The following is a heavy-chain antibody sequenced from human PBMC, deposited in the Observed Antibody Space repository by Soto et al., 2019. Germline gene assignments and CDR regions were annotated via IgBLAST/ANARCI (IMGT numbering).Heavy chain of an antibody. CDR1: GFTFSSYA. CDR3: AKDCDYYDSSGYYYGLYYYGMDV. V-gene: IGHV3-23*01. J-gene: IGHJ6*02. CDR2: ISGSGGST. Sequence: GGSLRLSCAASGFTFSSYAMSWVRQAPGKGLEWVSAISGSGGSTYYADSVKGRFTISRDNSKNTLYLQMNSLRAEDTAVYYCAKDCDYYDSSGYYYGLYYYGMDVWGQGTTVTVSS. D-gene: IGHD3-22*01.